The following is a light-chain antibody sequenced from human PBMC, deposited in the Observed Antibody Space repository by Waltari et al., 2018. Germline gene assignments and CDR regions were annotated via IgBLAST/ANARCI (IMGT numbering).Light chain of an antibody. J-gene: IGLJ2*01. Sequence: QSALTQPASVSGSTGQSITISCTGTSSDVGSFNLVSWYQLLPGKAPKLLLSEVNKRPSGVSNRFFGSKSGITASLTISGLQTGDEADYYCCSYAGSTSYVVFGGGTKLTVL. CDR2: EVN. V-gene: IGLV2-23*02. CDR3: CSYAGSTSYVV. CDR1: SSDVGSFNL.